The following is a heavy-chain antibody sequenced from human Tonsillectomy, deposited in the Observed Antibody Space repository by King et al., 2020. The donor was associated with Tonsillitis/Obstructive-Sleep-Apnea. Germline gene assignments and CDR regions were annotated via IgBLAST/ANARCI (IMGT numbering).Heavy chain of an antibody. Sequence: VQLVESGGGLIQPGGSLRLSCAASGFTVSSNYISWVRQAPGKGLEWVSVIYSVGGTYYADSVKGRFTISRDNSKNTLYLQMNSLRAEDTTVYYCARDQDYGSGSYFHYYYYMDVWGKGTTVTVSS. D-gene: IGHD3-10*01. CDR1: GFTVSSNY. CDR2: IYSVGGT. CDR3: ARDQDYGSGSYFHYYYYMDV. J-gene: IGHJ6*03. V-gene: IGHV3-53*01.